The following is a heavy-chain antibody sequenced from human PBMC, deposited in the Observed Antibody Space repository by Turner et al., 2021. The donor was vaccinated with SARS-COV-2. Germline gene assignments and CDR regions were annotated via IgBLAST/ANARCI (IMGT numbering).Heavy chain of an antibody. CDR2: ISGSGGST. CDR1: GFTFSSYA. Sequence: EVQLFESGGGLVQPGGSLRLSSAASGFTFSSYAMSWLRQAPGKGLEWYSAISGSGGSTFYAGSVKGRFTISRDDSKNTLYLQMNSLRAEDTAVYYCAKDIRTTPIAVAGRGAFDIWGQGTMVTVSS. D-gene: IGHD6-19*01. J-gene: IGHJ3*02. V-gene: IGHV3-23*01. CDR3: AKDIRTTPIAVAGRGAFDI.